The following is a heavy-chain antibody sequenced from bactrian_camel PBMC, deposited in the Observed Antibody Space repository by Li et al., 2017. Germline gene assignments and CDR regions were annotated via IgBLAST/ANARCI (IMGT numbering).Heavy chain of an antibody. CDR2: IDTDGRI. J-gene: IGHJ6*01. Sequence: VQLVESGGGSVQVGGSMRRSCAASGYTYRRYCVDWVRQAPGKEREGVADIDTDGRISDPDTVKGRLTISKDNAKNTLYLQMNSLKPEDTAMYYCAAVRYGGSWYPLCRARSADFGYWGQGTQVTVS. CDR3: AAVRYGGSWYPLCRARSADFGY. CDR1: GYTYRRYC. D-gene: IGHD6*01. V-gene: IGHV3S26*01.